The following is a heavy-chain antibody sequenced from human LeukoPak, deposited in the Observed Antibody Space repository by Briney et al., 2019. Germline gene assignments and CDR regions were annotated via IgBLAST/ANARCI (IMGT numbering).Heavy chain of an antibody. D-gene: IGHD1-7*01. Sequence: SVKVSCEASGGTFSSYTISWVRQAPGQGLEWMGRIIPILGIANYAQKFQGRVTITADKSTSTAYMELSSLRSEDTAVYYCASRSNWSYGDFDYCGQGTLVTVSS. CDR1: GGTFSSYT. CDR3: ASRSNWSYGDFDY. V-gene: IGHV1-69*02. CDR2: IIPILGIA. J-gene: IGHJ4*02.